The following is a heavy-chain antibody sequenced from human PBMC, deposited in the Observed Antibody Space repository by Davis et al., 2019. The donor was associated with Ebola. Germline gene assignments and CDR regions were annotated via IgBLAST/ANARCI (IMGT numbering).Heavy chain of an antibody. V-gene: IGHV5-51*01. CDR2: IYSGDSDT. Sequence: GESLKISCKGSGYSFTNYWIGWVRQMPGKGLEWMGIIYSGDSDTRYSPTFRGQVTISADKSIKTAFLQWSSLKASDTAMYYCASLRRTITGIDDAFDIWGQGTMVTVSS. D-gene: IGHD1-26*01. J-gene: IGHJ3*02. CDR3: ASLRRTITGIDDAFDI. CDR1: GYSFTNYW.